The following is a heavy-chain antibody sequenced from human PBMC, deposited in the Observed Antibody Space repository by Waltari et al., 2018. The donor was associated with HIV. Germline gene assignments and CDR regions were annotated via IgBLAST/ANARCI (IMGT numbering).Heavy chain of an antibody. D-gene: IGHD3-10*01. CDR3: ARDSQVGRHNYYYYGMDV. Sequence: QVQLVQSGAEVKKPGASVKVSCKASGYAFTTYGISWVRQAPGQGPEWMGWISTYNGKTYYAERLRHRVAMTTDTSTSTVYMELRSLRSDDTAVYYCARDSQVGRHNYYYYGMDVWGQGTTVTVSS. V-gene: IGHV1-18*01. CDR2: ISTYNGKT. CDR1: GYAFTTYG. J-gene: IGHJ6*02.